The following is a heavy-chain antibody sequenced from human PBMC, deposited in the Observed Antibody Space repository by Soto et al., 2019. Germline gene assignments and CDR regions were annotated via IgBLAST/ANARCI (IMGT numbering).Heavy chain of an antibody. D-gene: IGHD1-26*01. V-gene: IGHV2-5*02. J-gene: IGHJ4*02. CDR2: IYWDDAK. Sequence: QINLKESGPTLVKPTQTLTLTCTFSGFSLSTSRVAVGWIRQPPGKALEWLAVIYWDDAKTYRPSLKRRLTITKDTSKNQVALTMTNMDPVDTATYYCAHAYGGRSLYWGQGTLVTVSS. CDR1: GFSLSTSRVA. CDR3: AHAYGGRSLY.